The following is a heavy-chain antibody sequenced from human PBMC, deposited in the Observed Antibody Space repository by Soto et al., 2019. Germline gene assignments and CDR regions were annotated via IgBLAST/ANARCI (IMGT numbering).Heavy chain of an antibody. V-gene: IGHV3-48*03. Sequence: EVQLVESGGGLVQPGGSLRLSCAASGFTFSSYEMNWVRQAPGKGLDWVSYISSSGTTIYYADSVKGRFTISRDNAKNSLYLQMNSLRAEDTAVYYCARVRAAMAWGLDYWGQGTLVTASS. CDR1: GFTFSSYE. CDR3: ARVRAAMAWGLDY. J-gene: IGHJ4*02. D-gene: IGHD5-18*01. CDR2: ISSSGTTI.